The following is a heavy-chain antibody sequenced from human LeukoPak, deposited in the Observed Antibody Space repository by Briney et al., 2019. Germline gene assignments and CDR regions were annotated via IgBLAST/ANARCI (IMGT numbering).Heavy chain of an antibody. D-gene: IGHD5-18*01. CDR3: ARAYTAMSVYYYSMDV. V-gene: IGHV1-18*01. J-gene: IGHJ6*02. CDR2: ISAYNGNT. Sequence: ASVKVSCKASGYTFTSYGISWVRQAPGQGLEWMGWISAYNGNTNYAQKLQGRVTMTTDTSTSTAYMELRSLRSDDTAVYYCARAYTAMSVYYYSMDVWGQGTTVTVSS. CDR1: GYTFTSYG.